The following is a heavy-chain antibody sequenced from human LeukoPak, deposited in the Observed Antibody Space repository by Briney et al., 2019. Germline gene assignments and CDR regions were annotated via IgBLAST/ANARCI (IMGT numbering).Heavy chain of an antibody. CDR1: GLTFSNAW. D-gene: IGHD6-13*01. CDR2: IKQDGSEK. J-gene: IGHJ6*03. CDR3: ASSSWFYYYYYYMDV. V-gene: IGHV3-7*01. Sequence: GGSLRLSCAASGLTFSNAWMSWVRQAPGKGLEWVANIKQDGSEKYYVDSVKGRFTISRDNAKNSLYLQMNSLRAEDTAVYYCASSSWFYYYYYYMDVWGKGTTVTVSS.